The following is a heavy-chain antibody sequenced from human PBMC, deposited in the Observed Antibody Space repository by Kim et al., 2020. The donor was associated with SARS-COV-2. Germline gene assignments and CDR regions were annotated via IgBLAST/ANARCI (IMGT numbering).Heavy chain of an antibody. Sequence: ASVKVSCKASGYTFTSYYMHWVRQAPGQGLEWMGIINPSGGSTSYAQKFQGRVTMTRDTSTSTVYMELSSLRSEDTAVYYCASGGGVLWFGELWTIDYWGQGTLGTVSS. CDR2: INPSGGST. CDR1: GYTFTSYY. V-gene: IGHV1-46*01. J-gene: IGHJ4*02. D-gene: IGHD3-10*01. CDR3: ASGGGVLWFGELWTIDY.